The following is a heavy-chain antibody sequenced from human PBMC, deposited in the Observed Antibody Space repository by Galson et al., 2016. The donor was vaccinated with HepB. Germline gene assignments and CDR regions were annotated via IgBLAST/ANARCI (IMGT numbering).Heavy chain of an antibody. CDR1: GFTFSSYR. CDR3: ARENWANDY. D-gene: IGHD7-27*01. CDR2: INRDGSST. J-gene: IGHJ4*02. Sequence: SLRLSCAASGFTFSSYRMHWVRQAPGKGLVWVSHINRDGSSTNHADSVKGRFTIPRDNAENTLYLQMNSLRAEDTAVYYCARENWANDYWGQGTLATVSS. V-gene: IGHV3-74*01.